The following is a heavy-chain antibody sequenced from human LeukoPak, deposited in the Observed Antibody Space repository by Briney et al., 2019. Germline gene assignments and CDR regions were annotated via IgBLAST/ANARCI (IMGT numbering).Heavy chain of an antibody. D-gene: IGHD6-13*01. CDR3: ARDQLAFYGMDV. CDR1: GGSVSGYY. CDR2: VYYSGST. J-gene: IGHJ6*02. Sequence: SETLSLTCVVSGGSVSGYYWGWIRQPPGRGLEWIGYVYYSGSTNYNPSLKSRVTISVDTSKNQFSLKLSSVTAADTAVYYCARDQLAFYGMDVWGQGTTVTVSS. V-gene: IGHV4-59*02.